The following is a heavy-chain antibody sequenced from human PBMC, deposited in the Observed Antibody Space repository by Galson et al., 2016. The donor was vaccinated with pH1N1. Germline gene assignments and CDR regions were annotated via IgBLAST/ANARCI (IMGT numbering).Heavy chain of an antibody. J-gene: IGHJ4*02. Sequence: SVKVSCKASGYSFANFGINWVRQAPGQGLDWMGWISPYNGNTDYAQRFQGRLTMTTDRSTSTAYMHLKGLTSDDAAVYYCATGHYYETSGYAADYWGQGNLVTVSS. CDR1: GYSFANFG. V-gene: IGHV1-18*01. CDR3: ATGHYYETSGYAADY. CDR2: ISPYNGNT. D-gene: IGHD3-22*01.